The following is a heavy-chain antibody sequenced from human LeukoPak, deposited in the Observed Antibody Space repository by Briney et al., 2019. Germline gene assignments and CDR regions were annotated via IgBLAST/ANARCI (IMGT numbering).Heavy chain of an antibody. CDR2: INHSEST. V-gene: IGHV4-34*01. CDR1: GGSFSGYY. CDR3: ARSGSFSDWFDP. D-gene: IGHD1-26*01. Sequence: PSETLSLTCAVYGGSFSGYYWSWIRQPPGKGLEWIGEINHSESTNYNPSLKSRVTMSVDTSKNQFSLKLSSVTAADTAVYYCARSGSFSDWFDPWGQGTLVTVSS. J-gene: IGHJ5*02.